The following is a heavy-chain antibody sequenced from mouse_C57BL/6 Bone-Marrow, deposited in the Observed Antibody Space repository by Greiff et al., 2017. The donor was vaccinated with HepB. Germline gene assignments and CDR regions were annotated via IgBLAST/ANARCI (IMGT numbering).Heavy chain of an antibody. Sequence: EVQRVESGGGLVQPGGSMKLSCVASGFTFSNYWMNWVRQSPEKGLEWVAQIRLKSDNYATHYAESVKGRFTISRDDSKSSVYLQMNNLRAEDTGIYYCTGGGGYYWFAYWGQGTLVTVSA. J-gene: IGHJ3*01. CDR1: GFTFSNYW. V-gene: IGHV6-3*01. CDR2: IRLKSDNYAT. CDR3: TGGGGYYWFAY. D-gene: IGHD2-3*01.